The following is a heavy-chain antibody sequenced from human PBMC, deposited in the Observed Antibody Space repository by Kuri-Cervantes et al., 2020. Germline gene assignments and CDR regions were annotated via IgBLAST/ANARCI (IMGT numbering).Heavy chain of an antibody. V-gene: IGHV1-69*13. J-gene: IGHJ4*02. CDR1: GGTFSSYA. CDR3: ASGGTGGWNNYFDY. CDR2: IIPIFGTA. D-gene: IGHD6-19*01. Sequence: SVKVSCKASGGTFSSYAISWVRQAPGRGLEWMGGIIPIFGTANYAQKFQGRVTITADESTSTAYTELSSLRSEDTAVYYCASGGTGGWNNYFDYWGQGTLVTVSS.